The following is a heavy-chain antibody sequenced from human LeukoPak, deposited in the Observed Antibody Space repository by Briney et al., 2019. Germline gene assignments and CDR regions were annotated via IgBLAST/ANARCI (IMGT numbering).Heavy chain of an antibody. CDR1: GFTFNNYA. J-gene: IGHJ4*02. V-gene: IGHV3-23*01. CDR2: ISGTGGIA. CDR3: AKEASPNAYMIRGGPDDH. D-gene: IGHD3-10*01. Sequence: SGGSLRLSCAASGFTFNNYALNWAREAPEKGLEWVSGISGTGGIAYYADSVKGRFNISRDNAKNTVYVQMNSLRVEDTAIYYCAKEASPNAYMIRGGPDDHWGQGTLVTVSS.